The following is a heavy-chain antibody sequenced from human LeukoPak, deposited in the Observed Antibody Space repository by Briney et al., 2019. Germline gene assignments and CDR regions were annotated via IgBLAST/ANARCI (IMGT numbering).Heavy chain of an antibody. CDR2: ISGSGGST. J-gene: IGHJ6*02. CDR3: AKDRADSSSWYGYYYYYYGMDV. CDR1: GFTFSSYA. D-gene: IGHD6-13*01. Sequence: AGGSLRLSCAASGFTFSSYAVSWVRQPPGKGLEWVSAISGSGGSTYCADSVKGRFTISRDNSKNTLYLQMNSLRAEDTAVYYCAKDRADSSSWYGYYYYYYGMDVWGQGTTVTVSS. V-gene: IGHV3-23*01.